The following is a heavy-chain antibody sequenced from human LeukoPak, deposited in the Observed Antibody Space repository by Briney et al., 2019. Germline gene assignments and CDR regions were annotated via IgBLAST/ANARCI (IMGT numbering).Heavy chain of an antibody. Sequence: GGSLRLSCAASGFTFSSYSMNWVRQAPGKGLEWVSSISSSSNFIKYADSVTGRFTVARDNARNSLYLQMNSLRDEDTAVYYCARSPGRDYDPMGSCRFDPWGQGTQVTVSS. CDR2: ISSSSNFI. J-gene: IGHJ5*02. CDR3: ARSPGRDYDPMGSCRFDP. D-gene: IGHD3-16*01. V-gene: IGHV3-21*01. CDR1: GFTFSSYS.